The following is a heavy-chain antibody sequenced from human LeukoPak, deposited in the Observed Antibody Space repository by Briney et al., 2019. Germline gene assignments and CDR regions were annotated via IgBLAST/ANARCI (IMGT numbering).Heavy chain of an antibody. Sequence: PGGCLRLSCAASGFTFSNYAMSWVRQAPGQGLEWVSSVSDSNGSKYYADSVKGRFTISRDNSKNRLYLQMNSLRAEDTAVYYCAKPPHGQWLAFDYWGQGTLVTVSS. CDR2: VSDSNGSK. V-gene: IGHV3-23*01. J-gene: IGHJ4*02. D-gene: IGHD6-19*01. CDR3: AKPPHGQWLAFDY. CDR1: GFTFSNYA.